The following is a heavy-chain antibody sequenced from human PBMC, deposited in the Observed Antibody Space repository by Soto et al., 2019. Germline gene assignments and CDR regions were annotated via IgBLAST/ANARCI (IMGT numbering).Heavy chain of an antibody. CDR1: AFTFSDYA. V-gene: IGHV3-23*01. CDR2: ISRDAANT. CDR3: AKDPSTGYADH. D-gene: IGHD3-9*01. J-gene: IGHJ4*02. Sequence: GGSLRLSCAASAFTFSDYAMTWVRQAPGKGLEWVSTISRDAANTHYADSVTGRFTISRDNSKNTLYLQMSSLRGEDTALYYCAKDPSTGYADHWGQGTLVTVSS.